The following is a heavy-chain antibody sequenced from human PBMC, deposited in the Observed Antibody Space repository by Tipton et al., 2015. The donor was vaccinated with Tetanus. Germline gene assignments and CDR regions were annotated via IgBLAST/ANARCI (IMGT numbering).Heavy chain of an antibody. V-gene: IGHV1-69*01. CDR3: ARAPTRISRAYDS. CDR1: GGTFTNYA. J-gene: IGHJ5*01. Sequence: QLVQSGAEMKKPGSSVKVSCKASGGTFTNYALSWVRQAPGQGLEWVGGITPIFGTTNSAPKFQGRVTITADESTNTAYMELSSLRSEDTAVYDCARAPTRISRAYDSWGQGTQISVSS. D-gene: IGHD2-21*01. CDR2: ITPIFGTT.